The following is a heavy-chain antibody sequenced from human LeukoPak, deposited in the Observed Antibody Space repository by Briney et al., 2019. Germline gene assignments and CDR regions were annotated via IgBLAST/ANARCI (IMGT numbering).Heavy chain of an antibody. Sequence: SETLSLTCTASGDSVSSYYWSWIRQPPGKGLEWIGSIYYSGSATYNPSLKSRVTISPDTLKNQFSLKLSSVTAADTAVYYCARVSGSIKYYYYYYMDVWGKGTTVTVSS. CDR3: ARVSGSIKYYYYYYMDV. D-gene: IGHD2-15*01. V-gene: IGHV4-59*02. J-gene: IGHJ6*03. CDR1: GDSVSSYY. CDR2: IYYSGSA.